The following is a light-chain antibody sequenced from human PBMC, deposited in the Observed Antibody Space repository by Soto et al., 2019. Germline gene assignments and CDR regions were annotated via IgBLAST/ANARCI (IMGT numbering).Light chain of an antibody. CDR1: SSNIGSNT. Sequence: QSVLTQPHSASGTPGQRVTISCSGSSSNIGSNTVNWYQQLPGTAPKLLLYSNNQRPSGVPDRFSGSKSGTSASLAIRGLQSEDEANYYCAAWDDSLNGPVFGGGTKVTVL. J-gene: IGLJ2*01. CDR3: AAWDDSLNGPV. CDR2: SNN. V-gene: IGLV1-44*01.